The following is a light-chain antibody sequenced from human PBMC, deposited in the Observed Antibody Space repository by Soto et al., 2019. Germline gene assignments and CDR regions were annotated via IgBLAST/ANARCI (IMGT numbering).Light chain of an antibody. CDR2: GAS. CDR3: QQYGSSHT. J-gene: IGKJ1*01. CDR1: QSISSSY. Sequence: EIVLTQSPGTLSLSPGERATLSCRTSQSISSSYLAWYQQKPGQAPRLLIYGASSGATGIPDRFSGSGSGTDFTLTISRLEPEDFAVYYCQQYGSSHTFGQGTKVDIK. V-gene: IGKV3-20*01.